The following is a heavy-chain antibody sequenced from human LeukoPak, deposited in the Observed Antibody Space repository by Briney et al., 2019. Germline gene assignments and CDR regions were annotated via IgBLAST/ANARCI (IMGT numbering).Heavy chain of an antibody. CDR2: INHSGST. D-gene: IGHD2-2*01. V-gene: IGHV4-34*01. Sequence: SETLSLTCAVYGGSFSGYYWSWIRQPPGKGLEWIGEINHSGSTNYNPSLKSRVTISVDTSKNQFSLKLSSVTAADTAVYYCARGGSCSSTSCYALGFDYWGQGTLVTVSS. CDR1: GGSFSGYY. J-gene: IGHJ4*02. CDR3: ARGGSCSSTSCYALGFDY.